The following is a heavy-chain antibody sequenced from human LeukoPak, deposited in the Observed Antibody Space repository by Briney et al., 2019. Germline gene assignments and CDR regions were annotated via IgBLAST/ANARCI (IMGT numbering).Heavy chain of an antibody. CDR2: FYPGDSDT. CDR1: GYNFTNNW. J-gene: IGHJ3*02. CDR3: ARPVEMSVNAFDI. D-gene: IGHD5-24*01. V-gene: IGHV5-51*01. Sequence: GESLKISCKGSGYNFTNNWIGWVRQMPGKGLDWMGIFYPGDSDTTYSPSFQGQVTISADKSISTAFLQWSSLKASDTAMYYCARPVEMSVNAFDIWGQGTMVTVSS.